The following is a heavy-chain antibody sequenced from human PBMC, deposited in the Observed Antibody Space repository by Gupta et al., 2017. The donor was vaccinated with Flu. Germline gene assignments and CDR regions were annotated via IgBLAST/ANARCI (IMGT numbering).Heavy chain of an antibody. V-gene: IGHV4-4*02. CDR3: ARVGSGGSYLDY. D-gene: IGHD3-16*01. CDR1: GGSISSSNW. CDR2: IQHGGST. J-gene: IGHJ4*02. Sequence: QVQLQESGPGLVKPSGTLSLTCAVSGGSISSSNWWSWVRQPPGQGLEWIGEIQHGGSTNYNSSLKSRVTMSVDKSKNQFSLKLSSVTAADTAVYYCARVGSGGSYLDYWGQGTLVTVSS.